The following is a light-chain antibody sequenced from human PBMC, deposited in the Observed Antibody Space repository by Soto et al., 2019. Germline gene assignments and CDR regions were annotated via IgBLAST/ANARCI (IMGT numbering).Light chain of an antibody. Sequence: EIVMTQSPATLSVSPGERATLSCRASQSVSSNLAWYQQKPGQAPRLLIYGASTRATGIPARFSGSGSGTEFTLTISRLQSEDFAVYYCQQYNNWWGTFGQGTKVEIK. V-gene: IGKV3-15*01. J-gene: IGKJ1*01. CDR3: QQYNNWWGT. CDR2: GAS. CDR1: QSVSSN.